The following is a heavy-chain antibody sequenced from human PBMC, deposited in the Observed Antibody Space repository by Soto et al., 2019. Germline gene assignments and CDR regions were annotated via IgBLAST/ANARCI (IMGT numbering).Heavy chain of an antibody. V-gene: IGHV3-13*01. Sequence: PGGSLRLSCAASGFGFNGYDMHWVRQAPGKNLEWVAAISTAGDTYYLGSVKGRFTISREDAKNSLSPQMNSLRVGDTAVYYCARGGDRFYGIDLWGHGTTFIVSS. CDR1: GFGFNGYD. CDR3: ARGGDRFYGIDL. J-gene: IGHJ6*02. CDR2: ISTAGDT. D-gene: IGHD5-12*01.